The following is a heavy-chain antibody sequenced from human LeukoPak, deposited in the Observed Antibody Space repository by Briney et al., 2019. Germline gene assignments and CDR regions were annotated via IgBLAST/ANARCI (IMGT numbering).Heavy chain of an antibody. CDR1: GYTFTSYD. CDR2: MSPNSGNT. D-gene: IGHD3-3*01. Sequence: ASVKVSCKASGYTFTSYDINWVRQATGQGLEWMGWMSPNSGNTGYAQKFQGRVTMTRNTSISTAYMELSSLRSEDTAVYYCARGKTDFWSEDYYYYMDVWGKGTTVTVSS. V-gene: IGHV1-8*01. CDR3: ARGKTDFWSEDYYYYMDV. J-gene: IGHJ6*03.